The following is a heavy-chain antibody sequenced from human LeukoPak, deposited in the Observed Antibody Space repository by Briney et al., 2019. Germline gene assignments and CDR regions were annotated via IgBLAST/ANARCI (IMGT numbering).Heavy chain of an antibody. J-gene: IGHJ4*02. CDR3: ARPNYGDQDYFDY. CDR1: GFTFSNAW. D-gene: IGHD4-17*01. CDR2: IKSKTDGGTT. V-gene: IGHV3-15*01. Sequence: GGSLRLSCAASGFTFSNAWMSWVRQAPGRGLEWVGRIKSKTDGGTTDYAAPVKGRFTISRDDSKNTLYLQMNSLKTEDTAVYYCARPNYGDQDYFDYWGQGTLVTVSS.